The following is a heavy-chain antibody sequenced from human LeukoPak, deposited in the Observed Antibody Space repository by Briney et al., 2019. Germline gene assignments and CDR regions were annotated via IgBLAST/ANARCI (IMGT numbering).Heavy chain of an antibody. V-gene: IGHV1-18*01. D-gene: IGHD2-2*02. J-gene: IGHJ6*03. Sequence: ASVKVSCKASGYTFTSYGISWVRQAPGQGLEWMGWISAYSGNTNYAQKLQGRVTMTTDTSTSTAYMELRSLRSDDTAVYYCARGDVVVPAAISFDYYYYMDVWGKGTTVTVSS. CDR3: ARGDVVVPAAISFDYYYYMDV. CDR1: GYTFTSYG. CDR2: ISAYSGNT.